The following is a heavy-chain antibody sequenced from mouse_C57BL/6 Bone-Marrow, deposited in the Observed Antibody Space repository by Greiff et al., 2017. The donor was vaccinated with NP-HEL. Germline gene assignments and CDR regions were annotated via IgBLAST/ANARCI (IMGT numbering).Heavy chain of an antibody. Sequence: VQLQQSGAELVRPGASVTLSCKASGYTFTDYEMHWVKQTPVHGLEWIGAIDPEPGGTAYNQKFKGKAILTADKSSSTAYMELRSLTSEDAAVYYCTDSRSYFDDWGQGTTLTGSS. J-gene: IGHJ2*01. CDR2: IDPEPGGT. D-gene: IGHD1-1*01. V-gene: IGHV1-15*01. CDR1: GYTFTDYE. CDR3: TDSRSYFDD.